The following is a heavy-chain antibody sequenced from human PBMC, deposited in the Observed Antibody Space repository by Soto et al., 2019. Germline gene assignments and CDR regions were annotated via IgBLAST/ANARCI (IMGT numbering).Heavy chain of an antibody. D-gene: IGHD6-19*01. Sequence: LQLQESGPGLFKPSETLSLTCTVSNGSISRRYYWCLLRQNPGKGLARIASIYYVGSTYYSPYLESRVTISVDTSNNQFSLRLNSVTAADTAVYYCARTAVATHWYFDLWGRGTLVT. V-gene: IGHV4-39*01. CDR1: NGSISRRYY. CDR3: ARTAVATHWYFDL. J-gene: IGHJ2*01. CDR2: IYYVGST.